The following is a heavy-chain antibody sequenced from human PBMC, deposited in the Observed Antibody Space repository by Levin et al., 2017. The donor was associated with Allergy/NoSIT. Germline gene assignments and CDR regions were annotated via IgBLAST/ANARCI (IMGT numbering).Heavy chain of an antibody. D-gene: IGHD1/OR15-1a*01. Sequence: GESLKISCKASGYTFKNYGISWVRQAPGQGLEWMGWISTHNGNTNYAQSFQGRVTMTTDTSTSTADMELRSLISDDTAVYYCARVVGTPVSYFYMDGWGKGTTVTVSS. V-gene: IGHV1-18*01. CDR3: ARVVGTPVSYFYMDG. J-gene: IGHJ6*03. CDR1: GYTFKNYG. CDR2: ISTHNGNT.